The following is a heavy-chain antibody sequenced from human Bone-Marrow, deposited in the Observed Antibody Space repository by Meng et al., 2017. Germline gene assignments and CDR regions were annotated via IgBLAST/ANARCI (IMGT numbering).Heavy chain of an antibody. CDR1: GFSFSSYA. D-gene: IGHD6-13*01. Sequence: GKLGECGGGVIRPGRSVILSCAASGFSFSSYAMPWVRQAPGRGLEWVAYIDSGGNTFYADSVKGRFIISRDNSKNTLSLQMNSLRAEDTAVYYCARSFIAAAGGGYWGQGTLVTVSS. V-gene: IGHV3-66*01. CDR2: IDSGGNT. J-gene: IGHJ4*02. CDR3: ARSFIAAAGGGY.